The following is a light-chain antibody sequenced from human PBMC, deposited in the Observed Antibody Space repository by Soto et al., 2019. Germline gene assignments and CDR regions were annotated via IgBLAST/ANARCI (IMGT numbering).Light chain of an antibody. Sequence: QSALTQPASVSGSPGQSITISCTGTSSDVGNFDLVSWYQQHPGRAPKLLIYGDIKRPSGVSVRFSGSKSGNTASLTISGLQAEDEADYHCCSYAGKSTFVFGGGTKVTVL. J-gene: IGLJ3*02. CDR3: CSYAGKSTFV. CDR1: SSDVGNFDL. CDR2: GDI. V-gene: IGLV2-23*02.